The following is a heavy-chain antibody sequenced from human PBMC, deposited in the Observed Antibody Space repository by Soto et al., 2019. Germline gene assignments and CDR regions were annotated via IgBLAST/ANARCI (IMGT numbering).Heavy chain of an antibody. CDR2: ISYDGSNK. J-gene: IGHJ4*02. Sequence: PGGSLRLSCAASGFTFSNYGMHWVRQAPGKGLEWVAVISYDGSNKYYVDSVKGRFTISRDNSKNTLYLQMNTLRAEDTAVYYCAHGGRAAPDPPSYWGQGALVTVSS. D-gene: IGHD2-15*01. CDR3: AHGGRAAPDPPSY. V-gene: IGHV3-30*03. CDR1: GFTFSNYG.